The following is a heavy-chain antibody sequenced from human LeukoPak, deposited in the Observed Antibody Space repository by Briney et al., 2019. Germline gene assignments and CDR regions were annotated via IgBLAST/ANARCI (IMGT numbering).Heavy chain of an antibody. CDR2: ITENGDRS. D-gene: IGHD3-3*01. J-gene: IGHJ6*02. Sequence: GGSLRLSCAASGFTFGSSVMNWVRQAPGKGPEWVSTITENGDRSYYIDSVKGRFTISRDISKNTLYLQMNSLRAEDTAVYYCAKGLPVSDFWSGNGYYYGMDVWGQGTTVTVS. CDR1: GFTFGSSV. V-gene: IGHV3-23*01. CDR3: AKGLPVSDFWSGNGYYYGMDV.